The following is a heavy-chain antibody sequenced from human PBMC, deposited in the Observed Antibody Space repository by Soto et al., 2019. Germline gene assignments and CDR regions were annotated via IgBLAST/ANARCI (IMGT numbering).Heavy chain of an antibody. CDR3: ARDRFYYGSSGYYYFDY. J-gene: IGHJ4*02. CDR1: GFTFGSYS. V-gene: IGHV3-48*01. Sequence: GGSLRLSCAASGFTFGSYSMNWVRQAQGKGLEWVSYISSNSGTMYYADSVKGRFTISRDNAKDSLYLQMNSLRAEDTAVYYCARDRFYYGSSGYYYFDYWGQGTLVTVSS. CDR2: ISSNSGTM. D-gene: IGHD3-22*01.